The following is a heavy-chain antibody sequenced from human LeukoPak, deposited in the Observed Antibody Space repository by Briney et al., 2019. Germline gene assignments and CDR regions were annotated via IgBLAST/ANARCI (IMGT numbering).Heavy chain of an antibody. CDR2: IFGSGGSP. J-gene: IGHJ4*02. D-gene: IGHD5-18*01. V-gene: IGHV3-23*01. CDR1: GFTFGSHA. CDR3: GKTTVGYSSGQKPAWPVDY. Sequence: GGSLRLSCEASGFTFGSHAMYWVRQAPGKGLEWVAGIFGSGGSPHYADPVKGRFTISRDNSRNTVYLQINSLRAEDTAVYYCGKTTVGYSSGQKPAWPVDYWGQGTLVTVSS.